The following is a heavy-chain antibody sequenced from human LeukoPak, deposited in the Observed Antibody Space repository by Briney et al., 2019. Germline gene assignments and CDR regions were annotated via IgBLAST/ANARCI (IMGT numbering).Heavy chain of an antibody. CDR1: GGSISSSSYY. CDR2: IYYSGST. CDR3: ASDTVTTFDY. Sequence: SETLSLTCTVSGGSISSSSYYWGWIRQPPGKGLEWIGSIYYSGSTYYNPSLKSRVTISVDTSKTQFSLKLSSVTAAETAVYYCASDTVTTFDYWGQGTLVTVSS. D-gene: IGHD4-17*01. V-gene: IGHV4-39*01. J-gene: IGHJ4*02.